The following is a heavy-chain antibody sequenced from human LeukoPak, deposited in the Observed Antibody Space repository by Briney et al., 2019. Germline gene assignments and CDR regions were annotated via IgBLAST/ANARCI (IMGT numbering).Heavy chain of an antibody. V-gene: IGHV3-74*01. CDR3: ASGISSGWYSPGIDY. CDR2: INSDGSRT. Sequence: GGSLRLSCAASGFTFSSHWTHWVRQSPGKGLVWVSRINSDGSRTTYADSMKGRFTISRDNAKNTLFLQMNSLRAEDTAVYYCASGISSGWYSPGIDYWGQGTLVTLSS. J-gene: IGHJ4*02. CDR1: GFTFSSHW. D-gene: IGHD6-19*01.